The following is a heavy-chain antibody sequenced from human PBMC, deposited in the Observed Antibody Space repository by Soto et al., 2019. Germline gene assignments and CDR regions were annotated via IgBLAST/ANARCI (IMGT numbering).Heavy chain of an antibody. CDR1: GFTFSSYG. CDR2: ISYDGSNK. CDR3: AKQQEWELWVYFDY. Sequence: QVQLVESGGGVVQPGRSLRLSCAASGFTFSSYGMHWVRQAPGKGLEWVAVISYDGSNKYYADSVKGRFTISRDNSKNTLYLQINSLRAEDTAVYYCAKQQEWELWVYFDYWGQGTLVTVSS. D-gene: IGHD1-26*01. V-gene: IGHV3-30*18. J-gene: IGHJ4*02.